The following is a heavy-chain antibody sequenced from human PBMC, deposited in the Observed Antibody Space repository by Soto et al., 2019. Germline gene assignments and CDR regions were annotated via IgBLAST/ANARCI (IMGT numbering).Heavy chain of an antibody. CDR1: GYTFTSYA. CDR3: ARGGGVSTYYDFWSGYYIHYYGMDV. Sequence: QVQLVQSGSELKKPGASVKVSCKASGYTFTSYAMNWVRQAPGQGLEWMGWINTNTGNPTYAQGFTGRFVFSLDTSVSTAYLQIGSLKAEDTAVYYCARGGGVSTYYDFWSGYYIHYYGMDVWGQGTTVTVSS. V-gene: IGHV7-4-1*01. J-gene: IGHJ6*02. CDR2: INTNTGNP. D-gene: IGHD3-3*01.